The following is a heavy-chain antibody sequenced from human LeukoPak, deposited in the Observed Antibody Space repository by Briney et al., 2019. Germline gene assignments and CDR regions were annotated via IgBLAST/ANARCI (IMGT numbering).Heavy chain of an antibody. J-gene: IGHJ6*02. CDR3: ASTRVGDSSSYYYYGMDV. D-gene: IGHD6-6*01. CDR1: GFTVSSNY. CDR2: IYSGGST. Sequence: HTGGSLRLSCAASGFTVSSNYMSWVRQAPGKGLEWVSVIYSGGSTYYADSVKGRFTISRHNSKNTLYLQMNSLRAEDTAVYYCASTRVGDSSSYYYYGMDVWGQGTTVTVSS. V-gene: IGHV3-53*04.